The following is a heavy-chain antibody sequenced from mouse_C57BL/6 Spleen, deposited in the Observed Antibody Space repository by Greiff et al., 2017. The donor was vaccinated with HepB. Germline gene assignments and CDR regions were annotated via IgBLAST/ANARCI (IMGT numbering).Heavy chain of an antibody. V-gene: IGHV1-82*01. J-gene: IGHJ2*01. Sequence: QVQLQQSGPELVKPGASVKISCKASGYAFSSSWMNWVKQRPGKGLEWIGRIYPGDGDTNYNGKFKGKATLTADKSSSTAYMQLSSLTSEDSAVYFCARRGDYYGSSYGYYFDYWGQGTTLTVSS. D-gene: IGHD1-1*01. CDR2: IYPGDGDT. CDR1: GYAFSSSW. CDR3: ARRGDYYGSSYGYYFDY.